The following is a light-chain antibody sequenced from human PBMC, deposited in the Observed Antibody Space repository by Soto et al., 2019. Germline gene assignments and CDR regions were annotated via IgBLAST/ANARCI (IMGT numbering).Light chain of an antibody. J-gene: IGKJ1*01. V-gene: IGKV3-15*01. CDR3: QQYDNWPWT. Sequence: EIVLTQSPVTLSLSPGERATLSCRASQSVSSSYLAWYQQKPGQAPRLLIYGASPRATGIPASVSGSGSGKEGTLTSSSLHSEDFTFYYCQQYDNWPWTFGQGTKVDIK. CDR1: QSVSSSY. CDR2: GAS.